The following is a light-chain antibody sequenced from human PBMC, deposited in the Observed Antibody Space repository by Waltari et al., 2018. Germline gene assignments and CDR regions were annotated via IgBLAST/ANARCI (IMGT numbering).Light chain of an antibody. V-gene: IGLV2-23*01. CDR3: CSYAGSSPWV. J-gene: IGLJ3*02. Sequence: QSALTQPASVSGSPGQSITISCTGTSSDVGSYNLFSWYQQHPGKAPKLMIYEGSKRPSGVSNRFSGSKSGNTASLTISGLQAEDEADYYCCSYAGSSPWVFGGGTKLTVL. CDR2: EGS. CDR1: SSDVGSYNL.